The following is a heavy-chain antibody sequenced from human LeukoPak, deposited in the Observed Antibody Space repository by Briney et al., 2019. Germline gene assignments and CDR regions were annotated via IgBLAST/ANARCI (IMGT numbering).Heavy chain of an antibody. D-gene: IGHD5-18*01. CDR3: AKVAPGYTYGAHFDY. V-gene: IGHV3-30*02. CDR1: GFTFSSYG. Sequence: PGGSLRLSCAESGFTFSSYGMHWVRQAPDKGLEWVAFIRYDGSNKYYADSVKGRFAISRDNSKNTLYLQMNNLRAEDTAVYYCAKVAPGYTYGAHFDYWGQGTLVTVSS. CDR2: IRYDGSNK. J-gene: IGHJ4*02.